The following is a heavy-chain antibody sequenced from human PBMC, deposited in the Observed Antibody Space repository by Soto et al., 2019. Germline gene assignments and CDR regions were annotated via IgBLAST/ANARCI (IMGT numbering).Heavy chain of an antibody. CDR3: ARGHKKQLIISYNYFYP. CDR2: INRSGST. CDR1: GGSFSGYY. D-gene: IGHD6-13*01. Sequence: LSLTCAVYGGSFSGYYWSWIRQPPGKGLEWIGEINRSGSTNYNPSLKSRVTISVDTSKNQFSLKLSSVTAADTAVYYCARGHKKQLIISYNYFYPWGQGTLVTVSS. J-gene: IGHJ5*02. V-gene: IGHV4-34*01.